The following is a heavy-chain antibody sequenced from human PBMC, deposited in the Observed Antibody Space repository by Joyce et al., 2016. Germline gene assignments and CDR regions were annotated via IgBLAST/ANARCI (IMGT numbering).Heavy chain of an antibody. CDR1: GGSISSSTYY. D-gene: IGHD2-15*01. V-gene: IGHV4-39*07. CDR3: ARSFFYCSGGSCFSGEWFDP. Sequence: QLQLQESGPGLVKPSETLSLSCTVSGGSISSSTYYWGWIRQPRRKGLEWIGSVYYSGSTYYNPSLKSRVTISVDTSKNQFSLKLTSVTAADTAVYYCARSFFYCSGGSCFSGEWFDPWGQGTLVTVSS. J-gene: IGHJ5*02. CDR2: VYYSGST.